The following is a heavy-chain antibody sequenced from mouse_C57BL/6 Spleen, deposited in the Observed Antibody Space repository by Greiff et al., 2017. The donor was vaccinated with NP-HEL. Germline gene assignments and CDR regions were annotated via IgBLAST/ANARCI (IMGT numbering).Heavy chain of an antibody. CDR3: GRGVGGEY. CDR2: INYDGSST. V-gene: IGHV5-16*01. Sequence: EVQGVESEGGFVQPGRSMPLSCPASGFPFSDYYLAWVRQVPEKGLEWVANINYDGSSTYYLDSLKSRFIISRDNAKNILYLKMSRRKSEDRAKDYGGRGVGGEYWGQGTSGTV. CDR1: GFPFSDYY. J-gene: IGHJ4*01. D-gene: IGHD1-1*01.